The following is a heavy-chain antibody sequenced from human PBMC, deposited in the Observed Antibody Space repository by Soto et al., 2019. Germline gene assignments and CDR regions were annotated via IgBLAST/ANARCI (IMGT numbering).Heavy chain of an antibody. D-gene: IGHD4-17*01. Sequence: GGSRRLSCAASGCTFSDYYMSWIRQAPGKGLEWVSYISGSGDTIYYTDSVKGRFTISRDNTKNSLYLQMNSLRAEDTAVYFCAKDLHGDRDGYHYGADSWGQGTLVTVSS. V-gene: IGHV3-11*01. CDR2: ISGSGDTI. CDR3: AKDLHGDRDGYHYGADS. J-gene: IGHJ4*02. CDR1: GCTFSDYY.